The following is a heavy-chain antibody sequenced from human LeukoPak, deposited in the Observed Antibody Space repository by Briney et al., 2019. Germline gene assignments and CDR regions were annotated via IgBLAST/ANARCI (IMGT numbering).Heavy chain of an antibody. D-gene: IGHD6-19*01. CDR1: GFTFSSFE. Sequence: GGSLRLSCAGSGFTFSSFEMNWVRQAPGKGLEWISYISRGGGTIYYADSVKGRFTISRDNAKNSLYLQMNSLRVDDTAVYYCARDRGSDWGGSYFDYWGQGTLVTVSS. J-gene: IGHJ4*02. CDR2: ISRGGGTI. CDR3: ARDRGSDWGGSYFDY. V-gene: IGHV3-48*03.